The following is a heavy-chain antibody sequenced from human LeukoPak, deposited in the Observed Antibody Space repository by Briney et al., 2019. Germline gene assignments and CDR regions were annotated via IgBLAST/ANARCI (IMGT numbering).Heavy chain of an antibody. CDR3: ARPKWSGSYSDFDY. CDR1: GFTFSSYS. V-gene: IGHV3-21*01. Sequence: GGSLRLSCAASGFTFSSYSMNWVRQAPGKGLEWVSSISSSSSYIYYADSVKGRFTISRDNAKNSLYLQMNSLRAEDTAVYYCARPKWSGSYSDFDYWGQGTLVTVSS. J-gene: IGHJ4*02. D-gene: IGHD1-26*01. CDR2: ISSSSSYI.